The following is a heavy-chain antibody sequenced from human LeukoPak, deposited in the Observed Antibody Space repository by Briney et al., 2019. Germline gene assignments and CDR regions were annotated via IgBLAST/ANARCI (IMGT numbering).Heavy chain of an antibody. D-gene: IGHD3-9*01. V-gene: IGHV4-39*07. CDR3: ARGLRYFDWLSQRPHNWFDP. CDR2: IYYSGST. J-gene: IGHJ5*02. CDR1: GGSISSSSYY. Sequence: SETLSLTCTVSGGSISSSSYYWGWIRQPPGKGLEWIGGIYYSGSTYHNPSLKSRVTISVDTSKNQFSLKLSSVTAADTAVYYCARGLRYFDWLSQRPHNWFDPWGQGTLVTVSS.